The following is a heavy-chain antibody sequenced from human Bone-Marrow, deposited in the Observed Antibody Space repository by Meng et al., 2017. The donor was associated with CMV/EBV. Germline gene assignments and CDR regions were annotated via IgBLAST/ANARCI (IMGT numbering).Heavy chain of an antibody. V-gene: IGHV4-34*01. Sequence: SETLSLTCAVYGGSFSGYYWSWIRQPPGKGLEWIGEINHSGSTNYNPSLKSRVTISVDTSKNQFSLKLSSVTAADTAVYYCARGLLWRYYVSSGLHFDYWGQGTLVTVSS. CDR2: INHSGST. CDR1: GGSFSGYY. J-gene: IGHJ4*02. CDR3: ARGLLWRYYVSSGLHFDY. D-gene: IGHD3-22*01.